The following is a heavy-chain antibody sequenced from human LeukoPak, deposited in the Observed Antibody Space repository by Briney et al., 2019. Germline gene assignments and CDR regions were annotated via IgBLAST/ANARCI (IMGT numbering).Heavy chain of an antibody. CDR3: ARMYSNGWYDY. CDR1: GGSVSSGSYH. J-gene: IGHJ4*02. V-gene: IGHV4-61*01. Sequence: SETLSLTCTVSGGSVSSGSYHWSWIRQPPGKGLEWIGYIYYSGSTNYNPSLKSRVTISVDTSKNQFSLKLSSVTAADTAVYYCARMYSNGWYDYWGQGTLVTVSS. D-gene: IGHD6-19*01. CDR2: IYYSGST.